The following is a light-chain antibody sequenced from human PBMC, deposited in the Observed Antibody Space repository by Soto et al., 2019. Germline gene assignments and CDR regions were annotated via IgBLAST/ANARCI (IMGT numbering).Light chain of an antibody. CDR2: SAS. J-gene: IGKJ2*03. V-gene: IGKV1-39*01. CDR1: QDINVY. Sequence: IHMTLSPSSVSASIGYTVTIVCRASQDINVYLNWYQQKLGEVPKILIYSASTLHSGVPSRFTGSGSETDFTLTIRSLQTEDFATYYCQHGYVAPYSFGQGTKVDIK. CDR3: QHGYVAPYS.